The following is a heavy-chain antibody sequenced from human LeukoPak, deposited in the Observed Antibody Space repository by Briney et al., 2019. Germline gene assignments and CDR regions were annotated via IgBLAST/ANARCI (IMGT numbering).Heavy chain of an antibody. D-gene: IGHD3-3*01. V-gene: IGHV1-69*04. Sequence: GASVKVSCKASGYTFTSYGISWVRQAPGQGLEWMGRIIPILGIANYAQKFQGRVTITADKSTSTAYMELSSLRSEDTAVYYCAREVSYDFWSGYFDYWGQGTLVTVSS. CDR2: IIPILGIA. CDR3: AREVSYDFWSGYFDY. J-gene: IGHJ4*02. CDR1: GYTFTSYG.